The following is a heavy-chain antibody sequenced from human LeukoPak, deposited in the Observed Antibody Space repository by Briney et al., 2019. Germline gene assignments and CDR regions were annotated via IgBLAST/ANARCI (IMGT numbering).Heavy chain of an antibody. CDR2: ISWNSASI. J-gene: IGHJ6*02. D-gene: IGHD4-17*01. V-gene: IGHV3-9*01. CDR3: AKDIRGATVTDYGMDV. Sequence: TGGSLRLSCAASGFSFDDHVMHWVRQAPGKGLEWVSGISWNSASIGYADSVKGRFTISRDNAKNFLYLQMNSLRVEDTALYYCAKDIRGATVTDYGMDVWGQGTTVTVSS. CDR1: GFSFDDHV.